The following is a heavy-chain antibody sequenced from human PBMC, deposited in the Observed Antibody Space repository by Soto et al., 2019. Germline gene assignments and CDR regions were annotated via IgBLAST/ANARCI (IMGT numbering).Heavy chain of an antibody. V-gene: IGHV1-8*01. Sequence: QVQLVQSGAEVKKPGASVKVSCKASGYTFTSYDINWVRQATGQGLEWMGWMNPNSGNTGYAQKFQGRVTMTRNTSISTAYMALSSLRSADTAVYYCARRTVRFYYYYYGMDVWGQGTTVTVSS. D-gene: IGHD3-3*01. CDR3: ARRTVRFYYYYYGMDV. J-gene: IGHJ6*02. CDR1: GYTFTSYD. CDR2: MNPNSGNT.